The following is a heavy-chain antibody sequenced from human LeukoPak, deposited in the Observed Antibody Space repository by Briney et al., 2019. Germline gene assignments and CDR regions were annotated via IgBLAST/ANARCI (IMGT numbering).Heavy chain of an antibody. J-gene: IGHJ4*02. CDR1: GFNFSNYA. CDR2: ISRSGGDT. CDR3: ARIPEY. V-gene: IGHV3-64*01. Sequence: GGSLRPSCVASGFNFSNYAMHWVRQAPGKGLEFVSAISRSGGDTSYGNFVEGRFSISRDNIRNTVDLQMGALRPEDSGIYYCARIPEYWGQGTLVTVSS. D-gene: IGHD2-21*01.